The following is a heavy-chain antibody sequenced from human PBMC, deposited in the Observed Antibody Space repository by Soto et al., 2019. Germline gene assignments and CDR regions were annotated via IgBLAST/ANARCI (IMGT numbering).Heavy chain of an antibody. CDR3: AKDDFTDRGDDYFDY. D-gene: IGHD2-21*02. CDR2: IGASGDIT. Sequence: GGSLRLSCAASGFSFTNLAMIWARQAPGKGLEWVAGIGASGDITWYADSVKGRLSISRDNSKNTLYLQLNSLRFEDTAVYYCAKDDFTDRGDDYFDYWGPGTLVTVSS. J-gene: IGHJ4*02. CDR1: GFSFTNLA. V-gene: IGHV3-23*01.